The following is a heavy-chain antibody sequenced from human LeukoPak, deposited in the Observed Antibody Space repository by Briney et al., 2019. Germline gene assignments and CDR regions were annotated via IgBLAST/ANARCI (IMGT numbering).Heavy chain of an antibody. Sequence: ASVRVSCKASGYTFTSYYMHWVRQAPGQGLEWMGIINPSGGSTSYAQKFQGRVTMTRDTSTSTVYMELSSLRSEDTAVYYCARDENCSGGSCYFSSDYWGQGTLVTVSS. V-gene: IGHV1-46*03. CDR3: ARDENCSGGSCYFSSDY. CDR1: GYTFTSYY. CDR2: INPSGGST. J-gene: IGHJ4*02. D-gene: IGHD2-15*01.